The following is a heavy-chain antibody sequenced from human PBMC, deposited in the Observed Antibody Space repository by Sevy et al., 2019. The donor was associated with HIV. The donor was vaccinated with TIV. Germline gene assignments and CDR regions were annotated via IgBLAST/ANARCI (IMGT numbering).Heavy chain of an antibody. J-gene: IGHJ4*01. D-gene: IGHD2-8*01. CDR1: GFTFDDYA. CDR3: ARDRDDGYCTNGVCFNFDN. Sequence: GGSLRLSCAASGFTFDDYAMHWVRQAPGKGLEWVSGISWNSASIDYADSVKGRFTISRDNAKNSLYLQMKSLRAEDTAWYYCARDRDDGYCTNGVCFNFDNWGQGTLVTVSS. CDR2: ISWNSASI. V-gene: IGHV3-9*01.